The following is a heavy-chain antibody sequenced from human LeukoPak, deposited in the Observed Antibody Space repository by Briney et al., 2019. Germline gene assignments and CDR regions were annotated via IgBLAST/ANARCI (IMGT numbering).Heavy chain of an antibody. CDR1: GYTFTSYG. Sequence: ASVKVSCKASGYTFTSYGINWVRQATGQGLEWMGWMNPNSGNTGYAQKFQGRVTMTRNTSISTAYMELSSLRSEDTAVYYCARAFDGDYLVRRWYYYGMDVWGQGTTVTVSS. V-gene: IGHV1-8*02. CDR2: MNPNSGNT. CDR3: ARAFDGDYLVRRWYYYGMDV. D-gene: IGHD4-17*01. J-gene: IGHJ6*02.